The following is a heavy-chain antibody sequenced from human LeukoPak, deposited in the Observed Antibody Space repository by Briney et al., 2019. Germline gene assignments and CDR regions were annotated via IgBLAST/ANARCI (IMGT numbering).Heavy chain of an antibody. CDR2: ISSNGDTI. CDR3: ARPRRGGYYATES. Sequence: PGGSLRLSCAGSGFTFSDYHMNWIRQAPGKGLEWVSHISSNGDTIYYADSVKGRFTISRDNAENSLYLQMNSLRAEDTAVYYCARPRRGGYYATESWGQGTLVTVSS. D-gene: IGHD3-10*01. V-gene: IGHV3-11*01. J-gene: IGHJ5*02. CDR1: GFTFSDYH.